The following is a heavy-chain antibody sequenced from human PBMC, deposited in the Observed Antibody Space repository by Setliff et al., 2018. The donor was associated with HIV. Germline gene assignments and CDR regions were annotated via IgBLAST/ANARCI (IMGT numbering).Heavy chain of an antibody. D-gene: IGHD6-19*01. V-gene: IGHV1-18*01. J-gene: IGHJ4*02. Sequence: EKVSRKASGYTFTSYGITWVRQAPGQGLEWMGWISTYNGNTHYAQKLQGRVTMTTDTSTSPGYMELRSLRSDDTAMYYCARKYTGGPLDYWGQGTLVTVSS. CDR1: GYTFTSYG. CDR2: ISTYNGNT. CDR3: ARKYTGGPLDY.